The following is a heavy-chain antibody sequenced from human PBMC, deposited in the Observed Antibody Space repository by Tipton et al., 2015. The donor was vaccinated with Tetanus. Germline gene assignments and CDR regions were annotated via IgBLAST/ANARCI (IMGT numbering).Heavy chain of an antibody. Sequence: QLVQSGAEVKKPGSSVKVSCKASGGNFYGSAIIWVRQAPGQGLEWLGGFIPIFGSPSYAQRFQGRLTITADASATTVYMDVDSLTHEDTAVYYCASGSSIRHGLDVWGHGTSVTVSS. V-gene: IGHV1-69*01. CDR1: GGNFYGSA. J-gene: IGHJ6*02. CDR2: FIPIFGSP. D-gene: IGHD2-2*01. CDR3: ASGSSIRHGLDV.